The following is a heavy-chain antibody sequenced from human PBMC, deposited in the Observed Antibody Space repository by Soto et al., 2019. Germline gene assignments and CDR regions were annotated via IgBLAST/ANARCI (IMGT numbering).Heavy chain of an antibody. V-gene: IGHV3-30*18. D-gene: IGHD3-22*01. CDR1: GFTFSSYG. CDR3: AKERTYFYDTSGYHTDDFDI. J-gene: IGHJ3*02. Sequence: GGSLILSCAASGFTFSSYGMHWVRQAPGKGLEWVAVISYDGSNKYYADSVKGRFTISRDNSKNTLYLQMNSLRAEDTAVFYCAKERTYFYDTSGYHTDDFDIWGQGPIVTVS. CDR2: ISYDGSNK.